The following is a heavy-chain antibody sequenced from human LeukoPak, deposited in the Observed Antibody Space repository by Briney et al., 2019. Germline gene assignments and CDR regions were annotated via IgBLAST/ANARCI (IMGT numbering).Heavy chain of an antibody. CDR3: ATTDTKGYYYGSGSQNY. V-gene: IGHV3-7*01. CDR1: GFTFSDYW. D-gene: IGHD3-10*01. Sequence: PGGSLRLSCAVSGFTFSDYWMAWVRQAPGRGLEWVANIKEDGSDKQYVDSVQGRFTISRDNAENSLYLQMNSLRAEDTAVYYCATTDTKGYYYGSGSQNYWGQGTLVTVSS. J-gene: IGHJ4*02. CDR2: IKEDGSDK.